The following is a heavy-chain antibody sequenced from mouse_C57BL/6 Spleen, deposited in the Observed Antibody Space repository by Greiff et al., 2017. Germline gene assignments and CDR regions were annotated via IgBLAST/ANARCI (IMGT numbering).Heavy chain of an antibody. J-gene: IGHJ3*01. Sequence: VHLVESGPGLVQPSQSLSITCTVSGFSLTSYGVHWVRQSPGKGLEWLGVIWSGGSTDYNAAFISRLSISKNNSKSHVFFKMNSLQADDTAIYYCARMGMDGSYRFADWGQGTLVTVAA. V-gene: IGHV2-2*01. CDR2: IWSGGST. D-gene: IGHD1-1*02. CDR3: ARMGMDGSYRFAD. CDR1: GFSLTSYG.